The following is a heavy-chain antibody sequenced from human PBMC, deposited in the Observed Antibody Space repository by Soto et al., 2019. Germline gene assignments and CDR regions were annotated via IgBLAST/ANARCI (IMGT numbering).Heavy chain of an antibody. CDR3: ARRSEPEWELDYYYGMHV. CDR1: GGTFSSYA. Sequence: GASVKVSCKASGGTFSSYAISWVRQAPGQGLEWMGGIIPIFGTANYAQKFQGRVTITADESTSTAYMELSSLRSEDTAVYYCARRSEPEWELDYYYGMHVGGQGTTVTVSS. J-gene: IGHJ6*02. CDR2: IIPIFGTA. V-gene: IGHV1-69*13. D-gene: IGHD1-26*01.